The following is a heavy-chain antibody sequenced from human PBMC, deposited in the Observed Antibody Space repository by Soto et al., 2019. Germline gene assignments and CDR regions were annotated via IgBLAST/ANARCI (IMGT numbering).Heavy chain of an antibody. D-gene: IGHD3-9*01. CDR1: GDSVSSNIAA. J-gene: IGHJ5*02. V-gene: IGHV6-1*01. CDR2: TYYRSKWYN. Sequence: PSQTLSLTCAISGDSVSSNIAAWNWIRQSPSRGLEWLGRTYYRSKWYNDYAVSVKSRITINPDTSKNQFSLQLNSVTPEDTAVYYCARVGNYDILTGYYKGWFDPWGQGTLVTVSS. CDR3: ARVGNYDILTGYYKGWFDP.